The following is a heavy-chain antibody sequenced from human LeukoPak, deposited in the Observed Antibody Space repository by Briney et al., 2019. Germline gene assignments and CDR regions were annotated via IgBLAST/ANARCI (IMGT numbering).Heavy chain of an antibody. Sequence: SETLSLTYAVYGGSFSGYYWSWIRQPPGKGLEWIGEINHSGSTNYNPSLKSRVTISVDTSKNQFSLKLSSVTAADTAVYYCANADYGDYVPMGWGQGTLVTVSS. CDR3: ANADYGDYVPMG. CDR1: GGSFSGYY. V-gene: IGHV4-34*01. D-gene: IGHD4-17*01. J-gene: IGHJ4*02. CDR2: INHSGST.